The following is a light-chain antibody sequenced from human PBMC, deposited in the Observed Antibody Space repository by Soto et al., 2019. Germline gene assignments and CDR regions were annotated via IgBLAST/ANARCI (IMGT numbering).Light chain of an antibody. Sequence: DIQVTQSPPTLSASVGDRVTITCRASQTISTWMAWYQQKPGKAPKLLVYDASTLQSGVASRFSGSGSGTDLTLIISGLKPDDSATYYCQQYTNTNNPWMFGQGTKVDIK. CDR1: QTISTW. CDR2: DAS. J-gene: IGKJ1*01. V-gene: IGKV1-5*01. CDR3: QQYTNTNNPWM.